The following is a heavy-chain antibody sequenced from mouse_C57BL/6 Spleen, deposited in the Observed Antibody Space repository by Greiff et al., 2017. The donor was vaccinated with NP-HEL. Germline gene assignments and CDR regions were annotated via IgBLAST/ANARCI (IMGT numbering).Heavy chain of an antibody. CDR1: GYAFSSYW. J-gene: IGHJ4*01. CDR3: ARSGDYEYYAMDY. Sequence: QVQLKESGAELVKPGASVKISCKASGYAFSSYWMNWVKQRPGKGLEWIGQIYPGDGDTNYNGKFKGKATLTADKSSSTAYMQLSSLTSEDSAVYFCARSGDYEYYAMDYWGQGTSVTVSS. V-gene: IGHV1-80*01. D-gene: IGHD2-4*01. CDR2: IYPGDGDT.